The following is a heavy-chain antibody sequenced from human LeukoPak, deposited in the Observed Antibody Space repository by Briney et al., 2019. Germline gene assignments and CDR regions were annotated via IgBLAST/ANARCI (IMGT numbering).Heavy chain of an antibody. D-gene: IGHD3-22*01. CDR2: IYYRGNA. Sequence: KPSETLSLTCAVYGGSFSGYYWAWIRQPPGQGLEWIGSIYYRGNAYYNPSLKSRVTISVDTSKNQFSLSLSSVTAADTAVYYCAREEDRSGDWGQGTLVTVTS. V-gene: IGHV4-34*01. CDR1: GGSFSGYY. CDR3: AREEDRSGD. J-gene: IGHJ4*02.